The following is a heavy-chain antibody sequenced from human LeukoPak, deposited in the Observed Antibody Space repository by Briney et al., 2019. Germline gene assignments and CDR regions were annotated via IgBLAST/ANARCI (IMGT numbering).Heavy chain of an antibody. CDR2: IYYSGST. V-gene: IGHV4-31*03. CDR3: ARTYYDILTGYFYGMDV. Sequence: PSETLSLTCTVSGGSISSGGYYWSWIRQHPGKGLEWIGYIYYSGSTYYNPSLKSRVTISVDTSKNQFSLKLSSVTAADTAVYYCARTYYDILTGYFYGMDVWGKGTTVTVSS. CDR1: GGSISSGGYY. D-gene: IGHD3-9*01. J-gene: IGHJ6*04.